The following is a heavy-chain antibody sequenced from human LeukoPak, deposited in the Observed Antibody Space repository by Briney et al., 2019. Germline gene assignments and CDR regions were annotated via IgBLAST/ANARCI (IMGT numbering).Heavy chain of an antibody. Sequence: AGSLRLSCAASGFTFSSYSMNWVRQAPGKGLEWVSSISSSSNFIYYADSVKGRFTISRDNAKNSLYLQMNSLRAEDTAVYYCARAISDYDASDIWGQGTMVTVSS. CDR2: ISSSSNFI. CDR3: ARAISDYDASDI. J-gene: IGHJ3*02. CDR1: GFTFSSYS. D-gene: IGHD4-17*01. V-gene: IGHV3-21*01.